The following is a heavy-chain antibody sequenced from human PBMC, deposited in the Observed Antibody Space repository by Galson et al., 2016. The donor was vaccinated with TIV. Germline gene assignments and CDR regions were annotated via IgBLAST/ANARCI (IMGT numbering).Heavy chain of an antibody. V-gene: IGHV4-38-2*02. CDR1: GYSIRSGYY. Sequence: LSLTCSVSGYSIRSGYYWGWLRQPPGKALEWIGRMYHSGNTYSHPSLQSRDTISIDTSKNQLSLTLTSVTAADTGVYYCMREGSTVKMHHYFGIDVWGQGTTVIVSS. D-gene: IGHD4-17*01. J-gene: IGHJ6*02. CDR2: MYHSGNT. CDR3: MREGSTVKMHHYFGIDV.